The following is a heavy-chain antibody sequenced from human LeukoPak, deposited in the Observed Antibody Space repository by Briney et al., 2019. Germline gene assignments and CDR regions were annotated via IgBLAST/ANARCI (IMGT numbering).Heavy chain of an antibody. CDR1: GFTLTYYA. J-gene: IGHJ4*02. Sequence: GRSLRLSCAASGFTLTYYAMHWVRQAPGKRLEWVAVTSYDGNKEYYADAVKGRFTISRDSSKNPLYLQMSSLRAEDTAVYYCARSSSASGGIEGPFDYWGQGTLVTVSS. V-gene: IGHV3-30*15. D-gene: IGHD4-23*01. CDR2: TSYDGNKE. CDR3: ARSSSASGGIEGPFDY.